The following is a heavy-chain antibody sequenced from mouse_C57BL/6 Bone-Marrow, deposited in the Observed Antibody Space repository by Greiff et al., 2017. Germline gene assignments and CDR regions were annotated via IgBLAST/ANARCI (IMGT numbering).Heavy chain of an antibody. CDR2: IYPRSGNT. V-gene: IGHV1-81*01. J-gene: IGHJ2*01. CDR1: GYTFTSYG. CDR3: ARLPYYYGSTYFDY. D-gene: IGHD1-1*01. Sequence: VQLQQSGAELARPGASVKLSCKASGYTFTSYGISWVKQSTGQGLEWIGEIYPRSGNTYYNEKFKGKATLTADKSSSTAYMELRSLTSEDSAVYFCARLPYYYGSTYFDYWGQGTTLTVSS.